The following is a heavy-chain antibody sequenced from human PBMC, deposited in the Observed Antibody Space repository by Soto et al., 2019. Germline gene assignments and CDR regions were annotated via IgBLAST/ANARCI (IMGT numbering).Heavy chain of an antibody. CDR2: IYSSGNT. CDR3: ARDRGPTSYFDS. CDR1: GGTVNTYY. V-gene: IGHV4-59*02. Sequence: SETLSLTCSVSGGTVNTYYWSWIRQPPGKELEWIGYIYSSGNTNYNPSLKGRVTISVDTPNNQFFLKLSSVTAADTAVYYCARDRGPTSYFDSWGQGNMVT. D-gene: IGHD3-10*01. J-gene: IGHJ4*02.